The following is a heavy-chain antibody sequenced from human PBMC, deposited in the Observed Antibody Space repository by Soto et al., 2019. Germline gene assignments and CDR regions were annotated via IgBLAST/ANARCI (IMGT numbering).Heavy chain of an antibody. CDR1: GFPFTGYA. Sequence: EVQLLESGGGLVQPGGSLRLSCAASGFPFTGYAMSWVRQAPGKGLEWVSAISGHGDATFYADSVKGRFTISRDNSKNTLYLHMNSLRAEDTALYYCANSRVSMVRGLIIIPNYWGQETLVTVSS. CDR2: ISGHGDAT. V-gene: IGHV3-23*01. CDR3: ANSRVSMVRGLIIIPNY. J-gene: IGHJ4*02. D-gene: IGHD3-10*01.